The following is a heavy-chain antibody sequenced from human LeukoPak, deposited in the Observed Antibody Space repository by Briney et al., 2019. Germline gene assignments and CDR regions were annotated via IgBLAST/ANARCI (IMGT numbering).Heavy chain of an antibody. CDR2: ISYDGSNN. J-gene: IGHJ5*01. CDR3: ARGSEWGSSGYYLES. D-gene: IGHD3-22*01. V-gene: IGHV3-30*04. Sequence: GRSLRLSCAASGFTFSSYAMHWFRQPPGKGLEGMAVISYDGSNNYYADAVKGRFRISRANSKNTLYLQMKSLSVEDTAVYYCARGSEWGSSGYYLESWGQGTLVTVSS. CDR1: GFTFSSYA.